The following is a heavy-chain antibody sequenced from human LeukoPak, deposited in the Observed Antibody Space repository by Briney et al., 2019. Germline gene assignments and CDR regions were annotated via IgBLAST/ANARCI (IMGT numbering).Heavy chain of an antibody. CDR1: GFTFSSYG. Sequence: GGSLRLSCAASGFTFSSYGMHWVRQAPGKGLEWVAVISYDGSYKYYADSVKGRFTISRDNSKNTLYLQMNSLRAEDTAVYYCARDRAHYGSGTLFDYWGQGTLVTVSS. D-gene: IGHD3-10*01. CDR2: ISYDGSYK. J-gene: IGHJ4*02. CDR3: ARDRAHYGSGTLFDY. V-gene: IGHV3-30*03.